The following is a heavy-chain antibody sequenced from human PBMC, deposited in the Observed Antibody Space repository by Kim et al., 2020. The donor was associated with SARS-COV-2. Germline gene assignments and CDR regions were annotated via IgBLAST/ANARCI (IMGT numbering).Heavy chain of an antibody. V-gene: IGHV4-59*01. Sequence: SETLSLTCTVSGGSISSYYWSWIRQPPGKGLEWIGYIYYSGSTNYNPSLKSRVTISVDTSKNQFSLKLSSVTAADTAVYYCARALGYSYGSFWYFDLWGRGTLVTVSS. CDR1: GGSISSYY. J-gene: IGHJ2*01. D-gene: IGHD5-18*01. CDR2: IYYSGST. CDR3: ARALGYSYGSFWYFDL.